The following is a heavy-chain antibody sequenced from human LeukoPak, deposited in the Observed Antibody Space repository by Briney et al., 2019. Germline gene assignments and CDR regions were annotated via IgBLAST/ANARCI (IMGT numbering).Heavy chain of an antibody. D-gene: IGHD1-26*01. CDR2: VSGSGGST. J-gene: IGHJ4*02. CDR1: GFTFAGYA. V-gene: IGHV3-23*01. CDR3: AKGQGVVGATTRGYFDY. Sequence: PGGSLRLSCAASGFTFAGYAMSWVRQAPEKGREWVSTVSGSGGSTYYADSVKGRFTISRDNSKNILYLQMNSLRADDTAVYYCAKGQGVVGATTRGYFDYWGQGTLVSVSS.